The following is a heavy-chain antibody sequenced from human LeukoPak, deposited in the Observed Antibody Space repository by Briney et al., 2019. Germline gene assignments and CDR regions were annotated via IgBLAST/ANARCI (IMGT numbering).Heavy chain of an antibody. V-gene: IGHV1-2*02. CDR2: INPNSGGT. CDR1: GYTFTDYY. CDR3: ARDRNGDLGY. J-gene: IGHJ4*02. Sequence: ASVTVSFKASGYTFTDYYMHWVRQAPGQGLEWMGWINPNSGGTNYAQKFQGRVTITRDTSISTAYMELSRLRSDDTAVYYCARDRNGDLGYWGQGTLVTVSS. D-gene: IGHD7-27*01.